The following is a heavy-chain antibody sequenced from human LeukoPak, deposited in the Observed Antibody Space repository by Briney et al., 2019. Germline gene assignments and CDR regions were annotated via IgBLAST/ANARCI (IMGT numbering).Heavy chain of an antibody. Sequence: PGGSLRLSCTASGFTFGDYAMNWVRQAPGKGLEWVSYISSSSSTIYYADSVKGRFTISRDNAKNSLYLQMNSLRDEDTAVYYCARDYYDSSGYQGIDYWGQGTLVTVSS. J-gene: IGHJ4*02. CDR3: ARDYYDSSGYQGIDY. V-gene: IGHV3-48*02. D-gene: IGHD3-22*01. CDR2: ISSSSSTI. CDR1: GFTFGDYA.